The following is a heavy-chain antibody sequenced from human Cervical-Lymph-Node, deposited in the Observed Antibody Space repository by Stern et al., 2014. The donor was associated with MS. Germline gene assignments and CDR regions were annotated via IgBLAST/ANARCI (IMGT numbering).Heavy chain of an antibody. CDR2: IRAYNGNP. CDR1: GYTFTSYG. V-gene: IGHV1-18*01. CDR3: ARGLLGSENAFEI. Sequence: VQLVESGAEGKKPGASVKVSCKASGYTFTSYGISWVRQAPGQGLEWMGWIRAYNGNPNYGHKPQGRVTMTTGPSQSPAYIELRGLESDDTAVYYFARGLLGSENAFEIWGQGTMVTVSS. J-gene: IGHJ3*02. D-gene: IGHD2-15*01.